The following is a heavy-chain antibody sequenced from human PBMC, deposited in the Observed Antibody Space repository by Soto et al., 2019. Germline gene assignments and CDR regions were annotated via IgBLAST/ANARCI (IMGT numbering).Heavy chain of an antibody. Sequence: SETLSLTCTVSGGSISSYYWSWIRQPPGKGLEWIGYIYYSGSTNYNPSLKSRVTISVDTSKNQFSLKLSSVTAADTAVYYCARRPGYCTNGVCYIEDAFDIWGQGTMVTVSS. CDR3: ARRPGYCTNGVCYIEDAFDI. CDR1: GGSISSYY. V-gene: IGHV4-59*08. CDR2: IYYSGST. J-gene: IGHJ3*02. D-gene: IGHD2-8*01.